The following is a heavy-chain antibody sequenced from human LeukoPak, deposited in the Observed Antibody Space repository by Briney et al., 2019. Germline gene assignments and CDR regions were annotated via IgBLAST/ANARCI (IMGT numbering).Heavy chain of an antibody. CDR2: IYYRVTS. D-gene: IGHD3-9*01. CDR3: ARVRGYFEDYYYMDV. J-gene: IGHJ6*03. CDR1: GDSISTYY. Sequence: SETLSLTCTVSGDSISTYYWSWIRQPPGKGLEWIGYIYYRVTSDYNPSLKSRVTISVDTSKNQFSLKLSSVTAADTAVYYCARVRGYFEDYYYMDVWGKGTTVTISS. V-gene: IGHV4-59*08.